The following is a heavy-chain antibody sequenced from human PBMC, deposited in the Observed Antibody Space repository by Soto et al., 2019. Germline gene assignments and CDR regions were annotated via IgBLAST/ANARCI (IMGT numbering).Heavy chain of an antibody. V-gene: IGHV4-31*03. J-gene: IGHJ2*01. D-gene: IGHD1-26*01. CDR2: IYYSGST. Sequence: QVQLQESGPGLVKPSQTLSLTCTVSGGSISSGGYYWSWIRQHPGKGLEWIGYIYYSGSTYYNPSLTSRVTISEDTSKNHFSLKLRSVTAADTAVYDCARLQWGLPFDLWGRGTLVTVSS. CDR1: GGSISSGGYY. CDR3: ARLQWGLPFDL.